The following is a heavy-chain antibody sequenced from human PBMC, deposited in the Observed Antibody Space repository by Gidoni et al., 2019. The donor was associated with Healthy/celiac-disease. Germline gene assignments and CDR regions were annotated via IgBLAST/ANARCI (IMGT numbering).Heavy chain of an antibody. CDR2: IRYDGSNK. J-gene: IGHJ4*02. V-gene: IGHV3-30*02. CDR1: GSTFGSDG. D-gene: IGHD5-12*01. Sequence: QVHLVESGGGVVQHGGSLRLSCAAAGSTFGSDGMHWVRQAPGKGLEWVAFIRYDGSNKYYADSVKGRFTISRDNSKNTLYLQMNSLRAEDTAVYYCAKDRRSGYDWLGGYYFDYWGQGTLVTVSS. CDR3: AKDRRSGYDWLGGYYFDY.